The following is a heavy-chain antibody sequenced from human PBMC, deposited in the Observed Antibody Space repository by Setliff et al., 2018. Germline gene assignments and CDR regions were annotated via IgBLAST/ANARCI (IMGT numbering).Heavy chain of an antibody. CDR2: ISGRSDYI. V-gene: IGHV3-21*01. CDR3: VRGLHYLPVGDS. CDR1: GFAFTSST. D-gene: IGHD2-21*02. J-gene: IGHJ4*02. Sequence: GESLNISCAASGFAFTSSTMNWVRQSPGKSLEWVSSISGRSDYINYLDSVKGRFTVSRDNAYNSLSLQMSSLTAEDTGVYYCVRGLHYLPVGDSWGQGTLVTVSS.